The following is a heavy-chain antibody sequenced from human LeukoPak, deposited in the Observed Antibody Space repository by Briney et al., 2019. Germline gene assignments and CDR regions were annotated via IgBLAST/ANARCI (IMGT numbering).Heavy chain of an antibody. Sequence: SETLSLTCTVSGGSISSGDYYWSWIRQPPGKGLEWIGYIYYSGSTYYNPSLKSRVTISVDTSKNQFSLKLSSVTAADTAVYYCARVVPAASETFDPWGQGTLVTVSS. J-gene: IGHJ5*02. V-gene: IGHV4-30-4*08. CDR3: ARVVPAASETFDP. D-gene: IGHD2-2*01. CDR1: GGSISSGDYY. CDR2: IYYSGST.